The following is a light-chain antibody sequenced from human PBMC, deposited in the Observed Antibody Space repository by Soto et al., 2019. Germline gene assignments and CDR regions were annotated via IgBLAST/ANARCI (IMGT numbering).Light chain of an antibody. CDR1: QSVGTSW. V-gene: IGKV3-20*01. CDR2: ITS. J-gene: IGKJ1*01. CDR3: QQYASSQWT. Sequence: EIVLTQSPGTLSLSPGERVTLSCRASQSVGTSWLAWYQQKPGQSPRLLIYITSSRATGIPDRFSGSGSETDFALTISRLEPEDSAVYYCQQYASSQWTFGQGTKVEIK.